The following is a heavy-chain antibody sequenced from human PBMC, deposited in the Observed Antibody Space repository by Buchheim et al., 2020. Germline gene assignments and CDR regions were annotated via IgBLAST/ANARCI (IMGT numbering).Heavy chain of an antibody. CDR3: AKGLSIGGRLFFYYGMDV. CDR1: GFTFSSHA. D-gene: IGHD6-6*01. CDR2: ISGSGGST. J-gene: IGHJ6*02. Sequence: EVQLLESGGGLVQPGGSLRISCAASGFTFSSHAMSWVRQAPGKGLEWVSAISGSGGSTYYADSVKGRFTISRDNSKHTLYLQVNSLRAEDTAVYYCAKGLSIGGRLFFYYGMDVWGQGTT. V-gene: IGHV3-23*01.